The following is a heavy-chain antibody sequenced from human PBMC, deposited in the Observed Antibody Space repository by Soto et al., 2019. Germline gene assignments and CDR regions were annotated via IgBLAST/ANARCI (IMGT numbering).Heavy chain of an antibody. D-gene: IGHD2-2*01. V-gene: IGHV3-33*01. Sequence: GGSLRLSCAASGFTFTSYGMHWVRQAPGKGLEWVAVIWYDGSNKYYADSVKGRFTISRDNSKNTLYLQMNSLRAEDTAVYYCARGYCSSTSCTTYGMDVWGQGTTVTVSS. CDR2: IWYDGSNK. CDR1: GFTFTSYG. CDR3: ARGYCSSTSCTTYGMDV. J-gene: IGHJ6*02.